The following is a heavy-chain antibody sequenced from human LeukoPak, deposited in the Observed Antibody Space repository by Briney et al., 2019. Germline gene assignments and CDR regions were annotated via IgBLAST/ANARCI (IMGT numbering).Heavy chain of an antibody. CDR3: ARGGRSSSWPIDY. CDR2: IYSGGST. J-gene: IGHJ4*02. CDR1: GFTVSSNY. D-gene: IGHD6-13*01. V-gene: IGHV3-53*01. Sequence: GGSLRLSCAVSGFTVSSNYMSWVRQAPGMGLEWISVIYSGGSTYYADSVKGRFTISRDNSKNTLYLQMNSLRAEDTAVYYCARGGRSSSWPIDYWGQGTLVTASS.